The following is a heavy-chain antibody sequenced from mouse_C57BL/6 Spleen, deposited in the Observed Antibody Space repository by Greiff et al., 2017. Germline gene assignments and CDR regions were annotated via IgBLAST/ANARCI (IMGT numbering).Heavy chain of an antibody. Sequence: QVQLQQPGAELVKPGASVKLSCKASGYTFTSYWMQWVKQRPGQGLEWIGEIDPSDSYTNYNQKFKGKATLTVDTSSSTAYMQLSSLTSEDSAVYYGARKALLSLTGDAMDYWGQGTSVTVSS. D-gene: IGHD4-1*01. CDR3: ARKALLSLTGDAMDY. J-gene: IGHJ4*01. CDR1: GYTFTSYW. CDR2: IDPSDSYT. V-gene: IGHV1-50*01.